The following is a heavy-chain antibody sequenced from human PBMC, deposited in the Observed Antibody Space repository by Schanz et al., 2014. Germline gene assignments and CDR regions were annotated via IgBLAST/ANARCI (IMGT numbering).Heavy chain of an antibody. CDR1: GITLSGYG. Sequence: QVQLVESGGGVVQPGRSLRLSCAASGITLSGYGLHWVRQAPGKGLEWVGFISFDGRNTGYADSVQGRFTLSKDFSKDTLYLQLTSLRPEDTAVYYCARPATSKSRLGDAVDIGGQGTMVTVSS. CDR2: ISFDGRNT. D-gene: IGHD6-6*01. J-gene: IGHJ3*02. V-gene: IGHV3-30*03. CDR3: ARPATSKSRLGDAVDI.